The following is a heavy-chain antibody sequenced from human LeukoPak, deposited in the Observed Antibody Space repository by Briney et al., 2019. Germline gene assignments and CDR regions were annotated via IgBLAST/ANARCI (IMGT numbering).Heavy chain of an antibody. CDR2: IRNKPNSYTT. CDR3: TRQECSGGSCSYVDY. V-gene: IGHV3-73*01. CDR1: GFDFSGLY. Sequence: PGGSLRLSCAASGFDFSGLYMHWVRQASGRGLEWVGLIRNKPNSYTTVYAASVEGRFTISRDDSKNTAYLQMNSLKAEDTAVYYCTRQECSGGSCSYVDYWGQGTLVTVSS. J-gene: IGHJ4*02. D-gene: IGHD2-15*01.